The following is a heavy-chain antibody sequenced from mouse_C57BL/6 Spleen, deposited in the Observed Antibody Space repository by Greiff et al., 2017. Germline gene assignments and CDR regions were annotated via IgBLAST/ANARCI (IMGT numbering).Heavy chain of an antibody. CDR3: ARGSNPVDWYFDV. V-gene: IGHV5-17*01. CDR2: ISSGSSTI. J-gene: IGHJ1*03. D-gene: IGHD2-5*01. Sequence: EVHLVESGGGLVKPGGSLKLSCAASGFTFSDYGMHWVRQAPEKGLEWVAYISSGSSTIYYADTVKGRFPISRDNAKNTLFLQMTSLRSEDTAMYYCARGSNPVDWYFDVWGTGTTVTVSS. CDR1: GFTFSDYG.